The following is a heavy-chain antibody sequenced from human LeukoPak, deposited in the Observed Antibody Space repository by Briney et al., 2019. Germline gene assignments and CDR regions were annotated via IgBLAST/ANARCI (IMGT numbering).Heavy chain of an antibody. CDR3: ARGLYHTGWYSSYNCFDP. CDR2: IYYSGST. J-gene: IGHJ5*02. V-gene: IGHV4-39*01. CDR1: GGSISSSSYY. D-gene: IGHD6-19*01. Sequence: SETLSLTCTVSGGSISSSSYYWGWIRQPPGKGLEWIGSIYYSGSTYYNPSLKSRVTISMDTSKNQFSLQLSSVTAADTAVYYCARGLYHTGWYSSYNCFDPWGQGTLVTVSS.